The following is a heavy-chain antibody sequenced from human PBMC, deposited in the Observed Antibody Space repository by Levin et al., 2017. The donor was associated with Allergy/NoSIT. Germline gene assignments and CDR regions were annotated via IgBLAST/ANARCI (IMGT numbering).Heavy chain of an antibody. Sequence: GGSLRLSCAASGFTFSTSGMNWVRQAPGKGLEWVSTISPDGDTTYYADSLKGRFTISRDNYKNTLYLQVNSLRAEDTAVYYCAKEHPRGSYWGQGTLVTVSS. CDR3: AKEHPRGSY. V-gene: IGHV3-23*01. J-gene: IGHJ4*02. CDR1: GFTFSTSG. CDR2: ISPDGDTT. D-gene: IGHD3-10*01.